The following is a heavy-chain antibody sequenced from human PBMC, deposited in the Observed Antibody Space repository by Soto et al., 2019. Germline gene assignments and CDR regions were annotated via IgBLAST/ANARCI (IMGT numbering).Heavy chain of an antibody. CDR2: INPNSGGT. V-gene: IGHV1-2*02. CDR1: RYIFTAYF. Sequence: ASVKVSCKAPRYIFTAYFMHWVRQAPGQGLEWMGWINPNSGGTNYAQKFQGRVTMTRDTSISTAYMELSRLRSDDTAVYYCARGPPLEGLLFIGGPFDIWGQGTMVTVSS. J-gene: IGHJ3*02. D-gene: IGHD3-3*01. CDR3: ARGPPLEGLLFIGGPFDI.